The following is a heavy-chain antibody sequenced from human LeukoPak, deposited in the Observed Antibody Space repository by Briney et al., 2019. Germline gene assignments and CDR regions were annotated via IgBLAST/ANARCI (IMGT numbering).Heavy chain of an antibody. D-gene: IGHD6-19*01. J-gene: IGHJ3*02. Sequence: GGSLRLSCTASGFTFSLYNMNWVRQAPGKGLEWLSYIGSSSRTIHYADSVKGRFTISRDNSKNTLYLQMNSLRAEDTAVYYCANQEQWLVLGLDAFDIWGQGTMVTVSS. V-gene: IGHV3-48*01. CDR1: GFTFSLYN. CDR3: ANQEQWLVLGLDAFDI. CDR2: IGSSSRTI.